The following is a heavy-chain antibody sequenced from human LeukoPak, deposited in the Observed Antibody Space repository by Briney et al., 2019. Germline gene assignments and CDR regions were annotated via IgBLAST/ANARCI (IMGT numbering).Heavy chain of an antibody. CDR2: IYYSGST. J-gene: IGHJ4*02. V-gene: IGHV4-39*01. CDR3: ARHSSSWYGRWVY. CDR1: GGSISSSSYY. D-gene: IGHD6-13*01. Sequence: PSETLSLTCTVSGGSISSSSYYWGWIRQPPGKGLEWIGSIYYSGSTYYNPSLKSRVSISVDTSKNQFSLKLSSVTAADTAVYYCARHSSSWYGRWVYWGQGTLVTVSS.